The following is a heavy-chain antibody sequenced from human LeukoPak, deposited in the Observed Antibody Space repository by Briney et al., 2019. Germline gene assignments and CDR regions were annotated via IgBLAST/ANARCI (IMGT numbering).Heavy chain of an antibody. CDR2: IWYDGSKT. J-gene: IGHJ5*02. Sequence: PGRSLRLSCAASGFTFSSYGMHWVRQAPGKGLGWMSRIWYDGSKTYYGDSVKGRFTISRDESKRILYLEMNSLRVEDTAIYYCARGCRGDCNGWLDLWGQGTLVTVSS. CDR3: ARGCRGDCNGWLDL. V-gene: IGHV3-33*01. CDR1: GFTFSSYG. D-gene: IGHD2-21*02.